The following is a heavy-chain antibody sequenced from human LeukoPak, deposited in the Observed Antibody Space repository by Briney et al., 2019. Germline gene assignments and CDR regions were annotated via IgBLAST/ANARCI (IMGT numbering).Heavy chain of an antibody. Sequence: SETLSLTCAVYGGSFSGYYWSWIRQPPGKGLEWIGEINHSGSTNYNPSLKSRVTISVDTSKNQFSLKLSSVTAADTAVYYCATWARITMVRGVIKAFDIWGQGTMVTVSS. D-gene: IGHD3-10*01. J-gene: IGHJ3*02. V-gene: IGHV4-34*01. CDR1: GGSFSGYY. CDR3: ATWARITMVRGVIKAFDI. CDR2: INHSGST.